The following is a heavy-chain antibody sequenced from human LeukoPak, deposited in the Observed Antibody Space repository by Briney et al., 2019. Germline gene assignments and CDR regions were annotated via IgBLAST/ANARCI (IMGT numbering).Heavy chain of an antibody. V-gene: IGHV3-21*01. CDR2: ITTSSSYI. Sequence: AGGSLRLSCAASGFTFSTYYMNWVRQAPGKGLEWASSITTSSSYIYYADSVKGRFTISRDNAKNSLYLQMNSLRAEDTAVYYCARGLGGYSYGSHFDYWGQGALVTVSS. CDR3: ARGLGGYSYGSHFDY. CDR1: GFTFSTYY. D-gene: IGHD5-18*01. J-gene: IGHJ4*02.